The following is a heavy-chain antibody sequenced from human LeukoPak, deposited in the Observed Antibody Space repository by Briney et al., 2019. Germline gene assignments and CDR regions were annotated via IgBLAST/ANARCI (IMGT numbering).Heavy chain of an antibody. V-gene: IGHV4-59*08. D-gene: IGHD6-13*01. CDR2: VYYIGST. Sequence: SETLSLTCTVSGGSISTDYWSWIRQPPGKGLERIGYVYYIGSTNYNPSLRGRVTISVDRSRNQFSLKLSSMSAADTAVYYCARSKGSSWSYYFDYWGQGSMVTVSS. CDR3: ARSKGSSWSYYFDY. CDR1: GGSISTDY. J-gene: IGHJ4*02.